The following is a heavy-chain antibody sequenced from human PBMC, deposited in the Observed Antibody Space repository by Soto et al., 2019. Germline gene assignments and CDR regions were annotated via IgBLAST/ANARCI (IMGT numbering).Heavy chain of an antibody. CDR3: ARNVAVAAKFFYGMDV. J-gene: IGHJ6*02. Sequence: SETLSLTCTVSGGSISSYYWSWIRQPAGKGLEWIGRIYTSGSTNYNPSLKSRVTMSVDTSKNQFSLKLSSVTAADTAVYYCARNVAVAAKFFYGMDVWGQGTTVTVSS. CDR1: GGSISSYY. V-gene: IGHV4-4*07. CDR2: IYTSGST. D-gene: IGHD2-15*01.